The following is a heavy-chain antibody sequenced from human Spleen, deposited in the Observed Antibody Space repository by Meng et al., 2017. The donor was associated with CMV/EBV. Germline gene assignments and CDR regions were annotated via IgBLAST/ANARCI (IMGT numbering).Heavy chain of an antibody. D-gene: IGHD2-21*02. CDR1: GGAIISSNL. V-gene: IGHV4-4*02. CDR3: ARIERRRILKYCGSDCSTTDY. J-gene: IGHJ4*02. CDR2: ICHSGST. Sequence: QVQLQESGPGLLEPSGTLVLTCAGSGGAIISSNLWTWVRQVPGEGLDRIGDICHSGSTNYNPSIQSRVTISVEKFKNQFSLKLGSVTAADTAVYYCARIERRRILKYCGSDCSTTDYWGQGTLVTVSS.